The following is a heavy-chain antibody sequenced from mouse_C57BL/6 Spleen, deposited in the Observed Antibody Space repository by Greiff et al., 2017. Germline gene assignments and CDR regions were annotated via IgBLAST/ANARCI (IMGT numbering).Heavy chain of an antibody. CDR2: INPGTGGT. D-gene: IGHD2-4*01. CDR1: GYAFTNYL. Sequence: QVQLQQSGAELVRPGTSVKVSCKASGYAFTNYLIEWVKQRPGQGLEWIGVINPGTGGTNYNEKFKGKATLTADKSSSTAYMQLSSLTSEDSAVYFCARYGYDYGDWYFDDWGTGTTVTVSA. V-gene: IGHV1-54*01. CDR3: ARYGYDYGDWYFDD. J-gene: IGHJ1*03.